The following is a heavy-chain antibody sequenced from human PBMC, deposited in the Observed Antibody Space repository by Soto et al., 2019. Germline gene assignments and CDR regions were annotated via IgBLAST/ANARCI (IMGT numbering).Heavy chain of an antibody. CDR2: IIPIFGTA. CDR3: AREGAAAGTYVFGWFDP. Sequence: ASVKVSCKASGGTFSSYAISWVRQAPGQGLEWMGGIIPIFGTANYAQKFQGRVTVTADESTSTAYMELSSLRSEDTAVYYWAREGAAAGTYVFGWFDPWGQGTLVTVSS. D-gene: IGHD6-13*01. CDR1: GGTFSSYA. J-gene: IGHJ5*02. V-gene: IGHV1-69*13.